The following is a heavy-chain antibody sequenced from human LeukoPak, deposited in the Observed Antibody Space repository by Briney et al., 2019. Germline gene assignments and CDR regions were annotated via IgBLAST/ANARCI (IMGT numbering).Heavy chain of an antibody. CDR3: AIRRGSQRSSTELRYFDY. CDR2: IYPGDSDT. Sequence: GESLKISCKGFGYSFSNSWIGWVRQMPGKGMEWMGIIYPGDSDTRYSPSFQGQVTISADKSISTAYLQWSSLKASDTAMYYCAIRRGSQRSSTELRYFDYWGQGTLVTVSS. J-gene: IGHJ4*02. D-gene: IGHD1-26*01. V-gene: IGHV5-51*01. CDR1: GYSFSNSW.